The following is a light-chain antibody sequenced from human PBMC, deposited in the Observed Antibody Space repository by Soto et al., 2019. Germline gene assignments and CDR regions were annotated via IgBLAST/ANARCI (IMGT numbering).Light chain of an antibody. CDR1: SSDVGGYDY. V-gene: IGLV2-14*01. J-gene: IGLJ2*01. CDR3: CSYTSSGAHV. CDR2: EVN. Sequence: QSVLTQPASVSGSPGQSITISCTGTSSDVGGYDYVSWHQQHPGKAPKLMIYEVNTRPSGVSNRFSGSKSGNTASLTISGLQAEDAADYYCCSYTSSGAHVFGGGTKVTVL.